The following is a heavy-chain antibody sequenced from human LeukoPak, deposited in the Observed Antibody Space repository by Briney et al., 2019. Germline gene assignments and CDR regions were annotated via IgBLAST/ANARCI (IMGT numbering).Heavy chain of an antibody. D-gene: IGHD2-15*01. J-gene: IGHJ4*02. Sequence: KPSETLSLTCTVSGISINTYYWSWIRQPPGKGLEWIGEINHSGSTNYNPSLKSRVTISVDTSKNQFSLKLSSVTAADTAVYYCARGLHYWGQGTLVTVSS. CDR2: INHSGST. CDR3: ARGLHY. V-gene: IGHV4-34*01. CDR1: GISINTYY.